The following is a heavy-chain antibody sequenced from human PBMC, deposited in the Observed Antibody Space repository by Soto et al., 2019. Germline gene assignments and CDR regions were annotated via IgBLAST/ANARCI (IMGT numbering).Heavy chain of an antibody. CDR3: ARVHSRRYYYGMDV. D-gene: IGHD5-18*01. J-gene: IGHJ6*02. V-gene: IGHV4-31*03. Sequence: PSETLSLTCTVSGGSISSGGYYWSWIRQHPGKGLEWIGYIYYSGSTYYSPSLKSRVTISVDTSKNQFSLKLSSVTAADTAVYYCARVHSRRYYYGMDVWGPGTTVTVSS. CDR2: IYYSGST. CDR1: GGSISSGGYY.